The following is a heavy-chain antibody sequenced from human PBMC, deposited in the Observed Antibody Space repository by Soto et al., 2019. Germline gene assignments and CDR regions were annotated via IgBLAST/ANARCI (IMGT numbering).Heavy chain of an antibody. CDR1: GFTFSISE. Sequence: GSLRLSCAASGFTFSISEMNWVRQAPGKGLEWVSFISNTGNTIYYADSVKGRFTISRDNARNSLYLQMNSLRAEDTAVYYCARGVEMATLAVRYYFDFWGQGTLVTVSS. J-gene: IGHJ4*02. CDR2: ISNTGNTI. CDR3: ARGVEMATLAVRYYFDF. D-gene: IGHD5-12*01. V-gene: IGHV3-48*03.